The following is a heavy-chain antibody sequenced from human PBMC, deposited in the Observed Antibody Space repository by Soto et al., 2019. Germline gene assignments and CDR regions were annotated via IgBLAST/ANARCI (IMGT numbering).Heavy chain of an antibody. D-gene: IGHD6-25*01. Sequence: ASVKVSCKASGYTFTSYGISWVRQAPGQGLEWMGWISAYNGNTNYAQKLQGRVTMTTDTSTSTVYMELSSLRSEDTAVYYCSRGHSDSSARYYFDYWGQGTLVTVSS. CDR1: GYTFTSYG. J-gene: IGHJ4*02. CDR2: ISAYNGNT. V-gene: IGHV1-18*01. CDR3: SRGHSDSSARYYFDY.